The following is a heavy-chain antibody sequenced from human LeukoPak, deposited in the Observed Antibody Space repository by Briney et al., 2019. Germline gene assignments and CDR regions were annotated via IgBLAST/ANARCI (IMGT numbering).Heavy chain of an antibody. CDR2: IYYSGST. J-gene: IGHJ4*02. V-gene: IGHV4-39*01. D-gene: IGHD3-3*01. CDR3: ASSFSVPWRDY. Sequence: KTSETLSLTCTVSGGSFRSSSYYWGWIRQTPGKGLEWIGCIYYSGSTYYNPSLKSRVTISVDTSENQFSLKLSSVTAADTAVYYCASSFSVPWRDYWGQGTLVTVSS. CDR1: GGSFRSSSYY.